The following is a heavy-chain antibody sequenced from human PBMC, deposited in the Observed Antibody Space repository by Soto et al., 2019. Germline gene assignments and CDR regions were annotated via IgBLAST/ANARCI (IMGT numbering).Heavy chain of an antibody. CDR2: IIPIFGTA. V-gene: IGHV1-69*13. CDR1: GGTFSSYA. J-gene: IGHJ6*02. CDR3: AREGYRTATRAHHYYYYYGMDV. D-gene: IGHD6-13*01. Sequence: SVEVSCKXSGGTFSSYAISWVRQAPGQGLEWMGGIIPIFGTANYAQKFQGRVTITADESTSTAYMELSSLRSEDTAVYYCAREGYRTATRAHHYYYYYGMDVWGQGTTVTVS.